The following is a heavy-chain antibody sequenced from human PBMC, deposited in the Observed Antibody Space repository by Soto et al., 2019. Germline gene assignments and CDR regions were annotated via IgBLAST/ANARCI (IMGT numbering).Heavy chain of an antibody. J-gene: IGHJ5*02. CDR2: IYYSGST. V-gene: IGHV4-59*08. Sequence: SETLCLTCTVSGGSISSYYWSWIRQPPGKGLEWIGYIYYSGSTNYNPSLKSRVTISVDTSKNQFSLKLSSVTAADTAVYYCARHDPLNWFDPWGQGTLVTVSS. CDR3: ARHDPLNWFDP. CDR1: GGSISSYY.